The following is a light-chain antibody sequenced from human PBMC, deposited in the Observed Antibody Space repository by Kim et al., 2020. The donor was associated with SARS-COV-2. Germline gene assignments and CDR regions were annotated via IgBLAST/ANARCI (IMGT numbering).Light chain of an antibody. J-gene: IGKJ2*01. V-gene: IGKV4-1*01. Sequence: DIVMTQSPDSLAVSLGERATINCKSSQNVLYRGNYKNYLTWYQQKPGQPPKLLIYWASTRESGVPDRFSGSGSGTDFTLTISSLQAEDVAVYYCQQYYSTPYTFGQGTKLEI. CDR2: WAS. CDR1: QNVLYRGNYKNY. CDR3: QQYYSTPYT.